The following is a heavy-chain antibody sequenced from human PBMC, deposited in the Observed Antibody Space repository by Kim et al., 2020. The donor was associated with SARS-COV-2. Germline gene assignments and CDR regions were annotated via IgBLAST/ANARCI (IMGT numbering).Heavy chain of an antibody. J-gene: IGHJ6*02. CDR3: AKGDSTSILGDYYGMDV. V-gene: IGHV3-23*01. D-gene: IGHD2-2*01. Sequence: GGSLRLSCAASGFTFSSYAMSWVRQAPGKGLEWVSAISGSGGSTYYADSVKGRFTISRDNSKNTLYLQMNSLRAEDTAVYYCAKGDSTSILGDYYGMDVWGQGTTVTVSS. CDR1: GFTFSSYA. CDR2: ISGSGGST.